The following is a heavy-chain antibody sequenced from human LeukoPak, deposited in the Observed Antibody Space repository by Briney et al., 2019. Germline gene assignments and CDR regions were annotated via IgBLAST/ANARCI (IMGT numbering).Heavy chain of an antibody. V-gene: IGHV4-39*01. CDR3: ARRSRITMVRDINWFDP. Sequence: TSETLSLTCTVSGGSISSSSYYWGWIRQPPGKGLEWIGSIYYSGSTYYNPSLKSRVTISVDTSKNQFSLKLSSVTAADTAVYYCARRSRITMVRDINWFDPWGQGTLVTVSS. D-gene: IGHD3-10*01. CDR1: GGSISSSSYY. CDR2: IYYSGST. J-gene: IGHJ5*02.